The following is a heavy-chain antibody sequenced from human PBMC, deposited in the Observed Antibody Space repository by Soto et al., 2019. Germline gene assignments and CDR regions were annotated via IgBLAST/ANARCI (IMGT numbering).Heavy chain of an antibody. V-gene: IGHV4-31*01. CDR2: IYYRGTT. CDR1: GASITSSGYY. J-gene: IGHJ4*02. CDR3: ARATESHYFDY. Sequence: SETLSLTCTLSGASITSSGYYWSWIRLHPGEGLEWIGYIYYRGTTYYNPSLKSPVTISTDTSKKEFSLTLTSVTAADTAVYYCARATESHYFDYWGRG.